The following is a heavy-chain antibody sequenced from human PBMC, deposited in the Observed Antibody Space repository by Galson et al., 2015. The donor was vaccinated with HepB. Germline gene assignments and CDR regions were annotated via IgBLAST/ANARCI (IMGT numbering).Heavy chain of an antibody. CDR2: ISPSSSHV. J-gene: IGHJ4*02. CDR3: VRVDREKSSGGDS. CDR1: GFFFSDYY. D-gene: IGHD1-26*01. V-gene: IGHV3-11*06. Sequence: LRLSCAASGFFFSDYYMSWIRQAPGKGLEWVSYISPSSSHVNHADSVKGRFTISRDNAKNSLYLHMRSLTVEDTAVYYCVRVDREKSSGGDSWGQGTPVTVFS.